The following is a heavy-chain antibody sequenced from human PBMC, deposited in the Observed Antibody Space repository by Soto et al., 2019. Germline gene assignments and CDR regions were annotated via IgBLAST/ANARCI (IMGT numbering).Heavy chain of an antibody. D-gene: IGHD2-15*01. CDR3: ARAAPRYCSGGSCYSGRDY. J-gene: IGHJ4*02. V-gene: IGHV4-34*01. Sequence: SETLSLTCTVSGGSISSYYWSWIRQPPGKGLEWIGEINHSGSTNYNPSLKSRVTISVDTSKNQFSLKLSSVTAADTAVYYCARAAPRYCSGGSCYSGRDYWDQGTLVTVSS. CDR2: INHSGST. CDR1: GGSISSYY.